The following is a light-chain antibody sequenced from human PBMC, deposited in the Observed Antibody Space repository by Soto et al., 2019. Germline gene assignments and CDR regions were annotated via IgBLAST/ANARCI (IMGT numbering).Light chain of an antibody. CDR2: EVS. CDR3: SSYTSSSTDV. Sequence: QSVLTQPASVSGSPGQSITISCTGTSSDVGGYNYVSWYQQHPGKAPKLMIYEVSRRPSGVSNRFSASKSGNTASLTISGLRAEDEGDYYCSSYTSSSTDVFGTGTKLTVL. V-gene: IGLV2-14*01. CDR1: SSDVGGYNY. J-gene: IGLJ1*01.